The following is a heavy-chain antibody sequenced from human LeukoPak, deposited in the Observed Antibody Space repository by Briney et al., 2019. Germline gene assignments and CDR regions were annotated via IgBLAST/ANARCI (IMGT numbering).Heavy chain of an antibody. V-gene: IGHV4-38-2*02. CDR2: INHSGST. CDR1: GYSISSGYY. D-gene: IGHD2-2*01. Sequence: SETLSLTCTVSGYSISSGYYWAWMRQPPGKGLEWIGSINHSGSTYYNPSLKSRVTVSVDTSKNQVSLRLSSVTAADTAVYYCARVCSSCRCLDYWGQGTLVTVSS. J-gene: IGHJ4*02. CDR3: ARVCSSCRCLDY.